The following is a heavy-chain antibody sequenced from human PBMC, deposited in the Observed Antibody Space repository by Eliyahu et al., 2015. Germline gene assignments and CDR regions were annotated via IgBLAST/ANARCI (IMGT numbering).Heavy chain of an antibody. CDR2: VYHNGNT. CDR3: ARVSTVATRKAFDI. V-gene: IGHV4-4*02. CDR1: GDXIIASNW. J-gene: IGHJ3*02. Sequence: QVELRESGPGLVNPSGTLSLTCXASGDXIIASNWWTWVRQSPGKGLEWIGEVYHNGNTNYNPSLKSRVTIIIDNSKNQFSLKVNSVTAADTALYYCARVSTVATRKAFDIWGQGTTVTVSS. D-gene: IGHD5-12*01.